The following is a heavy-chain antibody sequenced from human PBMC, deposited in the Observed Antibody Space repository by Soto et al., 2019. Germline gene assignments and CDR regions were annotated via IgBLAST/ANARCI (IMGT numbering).Heavy chain of an antibody. J-gene: IGHJ4*02. CDR2: IYSGDNT. D-gene: IGHD6-13*01. Sequence: GSLRLSCAASGLTVSSNYMGWVRQAPGRGLEWVSIIYSGDNTYYADSVKGRFTVSRDNSKNTLYFQMNSLRVEDTAVYYCARGASYSSSYFDYWGQGTLVTVSS. V-gene: IGHV3-53*01. CDR1: GLTVSSNY. CDR3: ARGASYSSSYFDY.